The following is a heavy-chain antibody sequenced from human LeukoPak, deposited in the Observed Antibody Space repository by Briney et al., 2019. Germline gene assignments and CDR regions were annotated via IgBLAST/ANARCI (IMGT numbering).Heavy chain of an antibody. CDR1: GFNFITAA. D-gene: IGHD3-22*01. J-gene: IGHJ3*02. CDR2: ISASGGST. V-gene: IGHV3-23*01. Sequence: QTGGSLRLSCAASGFNFITAAMTWVRQAPGKWLEWVSGISASGGSTYYADSVEGRFTISRDNSKNTLYLQMNSLRAEDTAVYYCAKGFYDNSASGVFDIWGQGTMVTVSS. CDR3: AKGFYDNSASGVFDI.